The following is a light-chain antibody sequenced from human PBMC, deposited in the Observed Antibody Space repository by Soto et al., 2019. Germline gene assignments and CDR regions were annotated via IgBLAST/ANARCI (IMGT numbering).Light chain of an antibody. CDR2: DAS. J-gene: IGKJ4*01. Sequence: DIVLTQSPATLSLSPGERATLSCRASQSVSSYLAWYQQKPGQAPRLLIYDASNRATGIPARFSGSGSGTDFTLTISSLEPEDFAVYYCQQRSNWLTFGGGTKVELK. CDR3: QQRSNWLT. CDR1: QSVSSY. V-gene: IGKV3-11*01.